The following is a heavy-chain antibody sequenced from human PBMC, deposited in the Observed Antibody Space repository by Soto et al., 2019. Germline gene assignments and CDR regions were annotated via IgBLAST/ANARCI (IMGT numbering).Heavy chain of an antibody. CDR2: MYSGGGT. CDR3: GRCDTSGYFDRF. D-gene: IGHD3-22*01. V-gene: IGHV3-66*01. J-gene: IGHJ4*02. CDR1: GFTVTDNY. Sequence: GGSLRLSCTASGFTVTDNYMTWVRQAPGKGLEWVSVMYSGGGTYYADSEKGRFIISRDSSSNTLFLQMNSLRAEDTAIYYCGRCDTSGYFDRFWGQGTLVTVSS.